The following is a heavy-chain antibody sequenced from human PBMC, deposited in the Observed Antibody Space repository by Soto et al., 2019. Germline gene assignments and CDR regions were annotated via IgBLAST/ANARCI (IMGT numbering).Heavy chain of an antibody. Sequence: ASVKVSCKASGYTFTGYYMHWVRQAPGQGLEWMGWINPNSGGTNYAQKFQGRVTMTRDTSISTAYMELSRLRSDDTAVYYCAIGSIEVYSYDSSGSWFDPWGQGTLVTVSS. D-gene: IGHD3-22*01. J-gene: IGHJ5*02. CDR3: AIGSIEVYSYDSSGSWFDP. V-gene: IGHV1-2*02. CDR1: GYTFTGYY. CDR2: INPNSGGT.